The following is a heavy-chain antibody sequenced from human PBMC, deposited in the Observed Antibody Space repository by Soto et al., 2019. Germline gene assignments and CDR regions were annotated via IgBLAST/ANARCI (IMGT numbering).Heavy chain of an antibody. CDR1: GGTFSSYA. D-gene: IGHD2-8*01. CDR3: ARIPPLVCTNGVCYNALAGYYYYGMDV. Sequence: SVKVSCKASGGTFSSYAISLVRQAPGQGLEWMGGIIPIFGTANYAQKFQGRVTITADESTSTAYMELSSLRSEDTAVYYCARIPPLVCTNGVCYNALAGYYYYGMDVWGQGTTVTVSS. V-gene: IGHV1-69*13. CDR2: IIPIFGTA. J-gene: IGHJ6*02.